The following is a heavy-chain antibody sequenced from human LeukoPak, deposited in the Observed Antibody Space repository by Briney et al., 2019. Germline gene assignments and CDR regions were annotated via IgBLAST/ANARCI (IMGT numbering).Heavy chain of an antibody. CDR1: GGSISSYY. CDR3: ARAPTRGAHTRFDY. CDR2: IYYSGST. J-gene: IGHJ4*02. D-gene: IGHD3-10*01. Sequence: SETLSLTCTVSGGSISSYYWSWIRQPPGKGLEWIGYIYYSGSTNYNPSLRSRVTISVDTSKNLFSLKLSSVTAADTAVYYCARAPTRGAHTRFDYWGQGTLVTVSS. V-gene: IGHV4-59*01.